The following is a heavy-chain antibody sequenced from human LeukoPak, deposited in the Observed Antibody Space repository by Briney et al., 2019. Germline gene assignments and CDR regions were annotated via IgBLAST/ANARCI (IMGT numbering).Heavy chain of an antibody. Sequence: SVKVSCKASGGIFSSYGLTWVRQAPGQGLQWMGGIIPLLGRANYLQMFQGRLTITADESTSTAYMELSSLTSEDSAVYYCARDAGPITFDLWGRGTLVTVSS. D-gene: IGHD1-20*01. CDR1: GGIFSSYG. CDR2: IIPLLGRA. J-gene: IGHJ2*01. CDR3: ARDAGPITFDL. V-gene: IGHV1-69*13.